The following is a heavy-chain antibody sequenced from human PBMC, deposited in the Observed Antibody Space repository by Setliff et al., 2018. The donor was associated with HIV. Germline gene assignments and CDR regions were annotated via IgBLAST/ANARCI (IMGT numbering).Heavy chain of an antibody. CDR1: GGSITRTPYY. CDR3: ARVDTAIYGMDA. J-gene: IGHJ6*02. V-gene: IGHV4-61*05. D-gene: IGHD5-18*01. Sequence: SETLSLTCTVSGGSITRTPYYWGWIRQPPGKGLEWIGHIYTSGSTNYNPSLKSRVTISVDTSKNQFSLKLSSVTAADTAVYYCARVDTAIYGMDAWGQGTTVTVSS. CDR2: IYTSGST.